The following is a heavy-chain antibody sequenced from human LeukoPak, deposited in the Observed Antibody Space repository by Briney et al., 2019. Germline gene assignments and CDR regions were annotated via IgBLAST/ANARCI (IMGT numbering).Heavy chain of an antibody. CDR2: ISGSGGST. J-gene: IGHJ4*02. V-gene: IGHV3-23*01. Sequence: PGGSLRLSCAASGFTFSSYAMSWVRQAPGKGLEWVSAISGSGGSTYHADSVKGRFTISRDNSKNTLYLQMNSLRAEDTAVYYCAKDSDRDGYNYWIPVYYFDYWGQGTLVTVSS. CDR1: GFTFSSYA. D-gene: IGHD5-24*01. CDR3: AKDSDRDGYNYWIPVYYFDY.